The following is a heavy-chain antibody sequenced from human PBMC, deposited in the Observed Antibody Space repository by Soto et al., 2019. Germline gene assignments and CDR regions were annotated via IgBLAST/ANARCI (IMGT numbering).Heavy chain of an antibody. CDR3: AKAGGDCSGGSCYSNQGDF. CDR1: GFTFSSYA. D-gene: IGHD2-15*01. Sequence: EVHLLESGGGLVQRGGSLRLSCAASGFTFSSYAMSWVRQAPGKGLEWVSGIVGSGSSTYYADSVKGRFTISRDNSQSTLYLQMNSLRADDTALYYCAKAGGDCSGGSCYSNQGDFWGQGTLVTVSS. V-gene: IGHV3-23*01. CDR2: IVGSGSST. J-gene: IGHJ4*02.